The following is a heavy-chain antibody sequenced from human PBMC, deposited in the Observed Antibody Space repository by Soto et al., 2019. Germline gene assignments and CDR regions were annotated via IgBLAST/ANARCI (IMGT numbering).Heavy chain of an antibody. CDR3: TTATYDFWTGTYYFDF. CDR1: GFIFNNAW. CDR2: IKSKTDGGTT. D-gene: IGHD3-3*01. V-gene: IGHV3-15*07. J-gene: IGHJ4*02. Sequence: EVQLVESGGDFIKPGGSLRLSCAASGFIFNNAWMSWVRQAPGKGLAWVGRIKSKTDGGTTDYAAPVKGRFTISRDDSKNTLYLQMISLKIEDTAVYYCTTATYDFWTGTYYFDFWGQGTLVTVSS.